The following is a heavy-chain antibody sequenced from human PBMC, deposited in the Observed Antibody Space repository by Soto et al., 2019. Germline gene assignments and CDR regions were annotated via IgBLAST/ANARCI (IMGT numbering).Heavy chain of an antibody. CDR1: GFTFGVYI. CDR3: TRVAAQGLVNYYRMDV. V-gene: IGHV3-49*04. CDR2: IRSKAYGGTT. J-gene: IGHJ6*02. D-gene: IGHD6-6*01. Sequence: GGSLRLSCTVSGFTFGVYIMSWVRQAPGKGLEWVGFIRSKAYGGTTEYAASVKGRFTISRDDSKSIAYVEMNSLKTEDTAVYYCTRVAAQGLVNYYRMDVWGQGTTVTVSS.